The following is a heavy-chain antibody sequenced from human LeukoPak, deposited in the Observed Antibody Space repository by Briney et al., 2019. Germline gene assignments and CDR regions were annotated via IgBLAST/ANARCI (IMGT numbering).Heavy chain of an antibody. CDR1: GFTFSSYS. J-gene: IGHJ6*03. D-gene: IGHD6-6*01. Sequence: GGSLRLTCAASGFTFSSYSMNWVRQAPGKGLEWVSSISSSSSYIYYADSVKGRFTISRDNAKNSLYLQMNSLRAEDTAVYYYGRGGSSSGYYYYYMDVWGKGTTVTVSS. CDR3: GRGGSSSGYYYYYMDV. CDR2: ISSSSSYI. V-gene: IGHV3-21*01.